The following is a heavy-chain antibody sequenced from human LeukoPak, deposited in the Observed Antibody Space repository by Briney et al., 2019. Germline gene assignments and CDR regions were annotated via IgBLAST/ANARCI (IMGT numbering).Heavy chain of an antibody. V-gene: IGHV3-48*01. CDR2: ISSSSSTI. J-gene: IGHJ5*02. D-gene: IGHD4-17*01. CDR3: ARGGLHMGYGDYEWFDP. CDR1: GFTFSSYS. Sequence: GGSLRLSCAASGFTFSSYSMNWVRQAPGKGLEWVSYISSSSSTIYYADSVKGRFTISRDNAKNSLYLQMNSLRAEDTAVYYCARGGLHMGYGDYEWFDPWGQGTLVTVSS.